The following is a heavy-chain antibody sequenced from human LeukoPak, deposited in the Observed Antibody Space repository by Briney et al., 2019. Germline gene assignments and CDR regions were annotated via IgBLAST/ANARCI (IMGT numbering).Heavy chain of an antibody. J-gene: IGHJ4*02. V-gene: IGHV3-30-3*01. Sequence: GGSLRLSCAASGFIFGSYAIHWVRQAPGKGLEWVAVISYDGNNEYYADSVKGRFTISRDNSKNMLYLQMNSLRTEDTAVYYCARDDSSSWTSDYWGQGTLVTVSS. CDR1: GFIFGSYA. D-gene: IGHD6-13*01. CDR2: ISYDGNNE. CDR3: ARDDSSSWTSDY.